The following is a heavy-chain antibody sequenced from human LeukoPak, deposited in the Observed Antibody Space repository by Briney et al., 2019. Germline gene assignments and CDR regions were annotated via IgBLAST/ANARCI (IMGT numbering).Heavy chain of an antibody. V-gene: IGHV4-59*01. CDR3: ARDLGRRVVV. J-gene: IGHJ3*01. D-gene: IGHD3-10*01. CDR2: IYYSGST. CDR1: GGSISSYY. Sequence: PSETLSLTCTVSGGSISSYYWSWIRQPPGKGLEWIGYIYYSGSTNYNPYLKSRVTISIDTSKNQFSLKLSSVTAADTAVYYCARDLGRRVVVWGQGTMVTVSS.